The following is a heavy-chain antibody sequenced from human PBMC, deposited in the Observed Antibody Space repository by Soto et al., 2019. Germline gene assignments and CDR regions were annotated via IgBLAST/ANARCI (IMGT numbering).Heavy chain of an antibody. V-gene: IGHV3-21*01. D-gene: IGHD4-17*01. J-gene: IGHJ4*02. CDR2: ISSSSSYI. CDR3: ARDDYGDYVEDY. CDR1: GFTFSSYS. Sequence: PGGSLRLSCAASGFTFSSYSMNWVRQAPGKGLEWVSSISSSSSYIYYADSVKGRFTIPRDNAKNSLYLQMNSLRAEDTAVYYCARDDYGDYVEDYWSQGTLVTVSS.